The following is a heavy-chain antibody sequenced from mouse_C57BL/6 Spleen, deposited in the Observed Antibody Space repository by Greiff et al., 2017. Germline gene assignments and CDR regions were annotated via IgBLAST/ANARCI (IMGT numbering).Heavy chain of an antibody. CDR3: ARWGGNYVDAMDY. V-gene: IGHV1-22*01. D-gene: IGHD2-1*01. CDR1: GYTFTDYN. Sequence: EVQVVESGPELVKPGASVKMSCKASGYTFTDYNMHWVKQSHGKSLEWIGYINPNNGGTSYNQKFKGKATLTVNKSSSTAYMELRSLTSEDSAVYYCARWGGNYVDAMDYWGQGTSVTVSS. CDR2: INPNNGGT. J-gene: IGHJ4*01.